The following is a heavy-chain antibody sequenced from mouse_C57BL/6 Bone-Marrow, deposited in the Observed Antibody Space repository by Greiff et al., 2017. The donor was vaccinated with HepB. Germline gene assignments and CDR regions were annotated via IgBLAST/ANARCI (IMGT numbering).Heavy chain of an antibody. CDR1: GFTFSDYY. D-gene: IGHD1-1*01. J-gene: IGHJ4*01. CDR2: INYDGSST. V-gene: IGHV5-16*01. Sequence: EVMLVESEGGLVQPGSSMKLSCTASGFTFSDYYMAWVRQVPEKGLEWVANINYDGSSTYYLDSLKSRFIISRDNAKNILYLQMSSLKSEDTATYYCARDVLLRMDYWGQGTSVTVSS. CDR3: ARDVLLRMDY.